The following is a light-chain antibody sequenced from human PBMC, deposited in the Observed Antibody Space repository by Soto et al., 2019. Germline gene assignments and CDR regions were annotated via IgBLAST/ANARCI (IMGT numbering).Light chain of an antibody. CDR2: EVS. CDR3: YSYAVNTLL. V-gene: IGLV2-8*01. J-gene: IGLJ2*01. Sequence: QSALTQPPSASGSPGQSVTISCAGTSADVGGYDYVSWYQQLPGKAPKLMIYEVSKRPSGVPDRFSGSKSGNTASLTVSGLQAEDEADYYCYSYAVNTLLFGGGTKLTVL. CDR1: SADVGGYDY.